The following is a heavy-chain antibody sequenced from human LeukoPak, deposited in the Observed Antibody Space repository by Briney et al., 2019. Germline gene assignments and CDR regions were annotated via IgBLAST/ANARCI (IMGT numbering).Heavy chain of an antibody. CDR3: ARRPNPYDSSSSSEYFHH. Sequence: PGGSLRLSCAASGFTFSSYWMSWVRQAPGKGLEWVAVISYDESVKYYADSVEGRFTISRDNSKNTLYLQMNSLRVEDTAVYYCARRPNPYDSSSSSEYFHHWGQGTLVTVSS. CDR2: ISYDESVK. D-gene: IGHD3-22*01. J-gene: IGHJ1*01. V-gene: IGHV3-30-3*01. CDR1: GFTFSSYW.